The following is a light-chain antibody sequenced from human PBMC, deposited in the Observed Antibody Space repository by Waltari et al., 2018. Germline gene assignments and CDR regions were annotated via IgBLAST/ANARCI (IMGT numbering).Light chain of an antibody. V-gene: IGKV1-39*01. CDR3: QHSFETPYS. CDR1: ENIGSY. J-gene: IGKJ2*03. CDR2: AAS. Sequence: DIHMTPSPPSLSASIGDRGTITCRASENIGSYLNWYQQKSGEVPRLLIYAASTLQSGVPPRFSGSRSGTDFTFTISSLQPEDCAVYYCQHSFETPYSFGQGTKVEIK.